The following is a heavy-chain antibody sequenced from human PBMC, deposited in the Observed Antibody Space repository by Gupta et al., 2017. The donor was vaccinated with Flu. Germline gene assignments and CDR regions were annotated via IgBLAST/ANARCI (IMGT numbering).Heavy chain of an antibody. Sequence: VQLQESGPGLVKPSQSLSLTCTVSGGSLRRGFSYCSWIRQPGGMGLEWIGSIYSSESTIYNPSLKSRVTISVDTSKNQFSLKLSSVTAADTAVYYCARDRRDDGDYGASPYFDSWGQGTLVTVSS. V-gene: IGHV4-61*02. CDR2: IYSSEST. D-gene: IGHD4-17*01. CDR1: GGSLRRGFSY. J-gene: IGHJ4*02. CDR3: ARDRRDDGDYGASPYFDS.